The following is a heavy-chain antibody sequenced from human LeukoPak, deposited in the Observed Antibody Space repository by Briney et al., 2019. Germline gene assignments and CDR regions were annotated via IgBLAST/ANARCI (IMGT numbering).Heavy chain of an antibody. CDR1: GGSISSSSYY. Sequence: SETLSLTCTVSGGSISSSSYYWGWIRQPPGKGLEWIGSIYYSGSTYYNPSLKSRVTISVDTSKNQFSLKLSSVTAADTAVYYCAGGPHLYYDSSGNDAFDIWGQGTMVTVSS. D-gene: IGHD3-22*01. V-gene: IGHV4-39*07. J-gene: IGHJ3*02. CDR3: AGGPHLYYDSSGNDAFDI. CDR2: IYYSGST.